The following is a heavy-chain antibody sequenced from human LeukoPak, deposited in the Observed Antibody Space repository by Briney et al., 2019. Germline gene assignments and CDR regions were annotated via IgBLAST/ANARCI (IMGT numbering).Heavy chain of an antibody. J-gene: IGHJ6*02. CDR3: ARNPGPNSSSWMYYYYGMDV. CDR1: GYTFTSYG. Sequence: ASVKVSCKASGYTFTSYGISWVRQAPGQGLEWMGWISAYNGNTNYAQKFQGRVTMTRDTSISTAYMELSRLRSDDTAVYYCARNPGPNSSSWMYYYYGMDVWGQGTTVTVSS. V-gene: IGHV1-18*01. CDR2: ISAYNGNT. D-gene: IGHD6-13*01.